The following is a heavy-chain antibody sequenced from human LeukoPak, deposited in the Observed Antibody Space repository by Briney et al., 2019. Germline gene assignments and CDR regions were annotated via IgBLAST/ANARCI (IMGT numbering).Heavy chain of an antibody. D-gene: IGHD3-10*01. CDR2: MNPNSGNT. CDR3: ARGRGAVLLWFGDRNPYYFDY. Sequence: ASVKVSCKASGYTFTSYAMNWVRQAPGQGLEWMGWMNPNSGNTGYAQKFQGRVTMTRNTSISTAYMELSSLRSEDTAVYYCARGRGAVLLWFGDRNPYYFDYWGQGTLVTVSS. J-gene: IGHJ4*02. CDR1: GYTFTSYA. V-gene: IGHV1-8*01.